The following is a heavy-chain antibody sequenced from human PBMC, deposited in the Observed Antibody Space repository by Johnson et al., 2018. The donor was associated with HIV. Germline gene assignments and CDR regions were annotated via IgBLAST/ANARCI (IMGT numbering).Heavy chain of an antibody. CDR1: GFTFSSYW. CDR2: IKEDGSAK. J-gene: IGHJ3*01. V-gene: IGHV3-7*01. CDR3: ARDLRTHCGGGSCFHASDV. D-gene: IGHD2-15*01. Sequence: VQLVESGGGLVQPGGSLRLSCAASGFTFSSYWMSWVRQAPGKGLEWVANIKEDGSAKYYVDSVKGRFTISRDNAKNPLFLQMSSLKAEDTAVYYCARDLRTHCGGGSCFHASDVWGQGTMVTVSS.